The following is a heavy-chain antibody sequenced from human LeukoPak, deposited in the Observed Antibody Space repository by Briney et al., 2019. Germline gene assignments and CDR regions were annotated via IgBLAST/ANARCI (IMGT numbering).Heavy chain of an antibody. CDR1: GGTFSSYT. Sequence: GASVKASCKASGGTFSSYTISWVRQAPGQGLEWMGGIIPILGIANYAQKFQGRVTITADKSTSTAYMELSSLRSEDTAVYYCARDAGFRSPRHYYYGTDVWGQGTTVTVSS. V-gene: IGHV1-69*10. J-gene: IGHJ6*02. CDR3: ARDAGFRSPRHYYYGTDV. CDR2: IIPILGIA.